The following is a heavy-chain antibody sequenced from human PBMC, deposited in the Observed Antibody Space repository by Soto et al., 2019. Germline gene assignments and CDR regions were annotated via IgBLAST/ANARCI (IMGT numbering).Heavy chain of an antibody. CDR2: ISAYNGNT. Sequence: GASVKVSCKASGYTFTSYGISWVRRAPGQGLEWMGWISAYNGNTNYAQKLQGRVTMTTDTSTSTAYMELRSLTSDDTAVYYCARSRIALLPMDVWGKGTTVTVSS. J-gene: IGHJ6*03. CDR3: ARSRIALLPMDV. D-gene: IGHD6-13*01. V-gene: IGHV1-18*01. CDR1: GYTFTSYG.